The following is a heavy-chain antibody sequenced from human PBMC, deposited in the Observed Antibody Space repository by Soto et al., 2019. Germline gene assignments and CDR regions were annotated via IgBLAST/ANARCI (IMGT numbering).Heavy chain of an antibody. CDR2: IYYSGST. D-gene: IGHD3-9*01. J-gene: IGHJ4*02. Sequence: SETLSLTCTVSGGSVSSGSYYWSCIPQPPGKGLEWIGYIYYSGSTNYNPSLKSRVTTSVDTSKNQFSLKLSSVTAADTAVYYCALAETYYDILTGFDYWGQGTLVTVSS. CDR3: ALAETYYDILTGFDY. V-gene: IGHV4-61*01. CDR1: GGSVSSGSYY.